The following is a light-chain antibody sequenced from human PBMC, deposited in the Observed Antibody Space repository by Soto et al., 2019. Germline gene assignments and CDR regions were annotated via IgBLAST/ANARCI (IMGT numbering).Light chain of an antibody. CDR1: SSKIGTSS. Sequence: QSALTQPPSASGTPGQTVTISCSGSSSKIGTSSVHWYKHLPGTAPKPLFYPNDQRPSGVPDRFSGSKSGTSASLAISGLQSEDEADYYCAVWDDSLNGHVFGAGTKVTVL. V-gene: IGLV1-44*01. CDR3: AVWDDSLNGHV. J-gene: IGLJ1*01. CDR2: PND.